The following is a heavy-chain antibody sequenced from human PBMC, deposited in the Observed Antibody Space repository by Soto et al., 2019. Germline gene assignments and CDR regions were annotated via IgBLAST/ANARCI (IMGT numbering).Heavy chain of an antibody. CDR3: ARGLGLRYFDWLQSYWYFDL. J-gene: IGHJ2*01. Sequence: SETLSLTCADYGGSFSGYYWSWIRQPPRKGLEWIGEINHSGSTNYNPSLKSRVTISVDTSKNQFSLKLSSVTAADTAVYYCARGLGLRYFDWLQSYWYFDLWGRGTLVTVSS. D-gene: IGHD3-9*01. CDR1: GGSFSGYY. V-gene: IGHV4-34*01. CDR2: INHSGST.